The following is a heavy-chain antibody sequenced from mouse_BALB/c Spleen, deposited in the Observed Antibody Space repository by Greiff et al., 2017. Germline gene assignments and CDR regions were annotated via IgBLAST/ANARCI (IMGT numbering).Heavy chain of an antibody. V-gene: IGHV5-17*02. CDR2: ISSGSSTI. CDR1: GFTFSSFG. J-gene: IGHJ4*01. CDR3: ARNGNYEGYAMDY. D-gene: IGHD2-1*01. Sequence: EVKLMESGGGLVQPGGSRKLSCAASGFTFSSFGMHWVRQAPEKGLEWVAYISSGSSTIYYADTVKGRFTISRDNPKNTLFLQMTSLRSEDTAMYDCARNGNYEGYAMDYWGQGTSVTVSS.